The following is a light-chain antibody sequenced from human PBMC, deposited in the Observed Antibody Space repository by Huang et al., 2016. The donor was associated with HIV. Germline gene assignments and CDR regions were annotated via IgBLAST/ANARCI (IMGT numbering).Light chain of an antibody. CDR3: QQRKYWPPIT. V-gene: IGKV3-11*01. J-gene: IGKJ5*01. CDR2: DAS. CDR1: QSVNSY. Sequence: ETVLTQSPATLSLSPGERATLSCRASQSVNSYLAWYQQKPGQTPRLLIYDASNRATGIPARFRGSGSGTDFTLTISSLEPEDVAVYYCQQRKYWPPITFGQGTRLEIK.